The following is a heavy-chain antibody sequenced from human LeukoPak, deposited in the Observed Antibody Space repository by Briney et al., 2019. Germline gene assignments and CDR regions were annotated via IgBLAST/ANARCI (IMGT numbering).Heavy chain of an antibody. CDR1: GGTFRSYA. Sequence: ASVKVSCKASGGTFRSYAISWVRQAPGQGLEWMGGIIPIFGTANYAQKFQGRVTITADESTSTAYMELSSLRSEDTAVYYCARAFGDYEGPFDYWGQGTLVTVSS. D-gene: IGHD4-17*01. CDR3: ARAFGDYEGPFDY. J-gene: IGHJ4*02. CDR2: IIPIFGTA. V-gene: IGHV1-69*13.